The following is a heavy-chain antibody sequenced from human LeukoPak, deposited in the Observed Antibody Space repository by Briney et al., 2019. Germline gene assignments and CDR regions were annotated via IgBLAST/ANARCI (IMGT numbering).Heavy chain of an antibody. D-gene: IGHD6-19*01. CDR3: AKEYSSGWADY. CDR2: IGYDGSNK. J-gene: IGHJ4*02. Sequence: PGGSLGLSCAASGSTFSNYGMHWVRQAPGKGLEWVAVIGYDGSNKYYADSVKGRFTISRDNSENTLDLQMNSLRAEDTAVYYCAKEYSSGWADYWGQGTLVTVSS. V-gene: IGHV3-30*18. CDR1: GSTFSNYG.